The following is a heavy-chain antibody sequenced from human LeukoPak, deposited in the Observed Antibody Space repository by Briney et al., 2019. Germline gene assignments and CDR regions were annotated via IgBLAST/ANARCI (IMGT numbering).Heavy chain of an antibody. Sequence: GGSLRLSCAASGFTVRSNYMTWVRQAPGKGLEWVSVMYSGDSTYYDDSVKGRFTISRDNSKNTLDLQMNSLGDEDTGVYYCARADGYSSWFVHWGQGTLVTVSS. CDR2: MYSGDST. CDR3: ARADGYSSWFVH. J-gene: IGHJ5*02. D-gene: IGHD5-18*01. V-gene: IGHV3-53*01. CDR1: GFTVRSNY.